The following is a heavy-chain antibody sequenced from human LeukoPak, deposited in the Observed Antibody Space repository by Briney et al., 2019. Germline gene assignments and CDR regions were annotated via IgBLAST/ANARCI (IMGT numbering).Heavy chain of an antibody. D-gene: IGHD2-21*01. CDR1: GFTFNTYS. Sequence: GGSLILSCAVSGFTFNTYSLHWVRQAPGKGLEWVAVISYGGNNKHYANSVKGRFTVSRDSSKNTAFLQMNSLKNEDTAVYYCARDAGHCSSGNCYGDYYYYMDVWGTGTTVTVSS. CDR3: ARDAGHCSSGNCYGDYYYYMDV. V-gene: IGHV3-30-3*01. J-gene: IGHJ6*03. CDR2: ISYGGNNK.